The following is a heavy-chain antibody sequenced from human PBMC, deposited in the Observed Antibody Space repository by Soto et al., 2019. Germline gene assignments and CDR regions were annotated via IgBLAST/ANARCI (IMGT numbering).Heavy chain of an antibody. CDR1: GYTFTSYG. V-gene: IGHV1-18*01. J-gene: IGHJ4*02. CDR3: ATRSPAFDF. CDR2: ISTDKGKT. Sequence: QVQLVQSGPEVKKPWASVKVSCKTSGYTFTSYGISWVRQAPGQGLEWRGWISTDKGKTNYAQKFQGRVTMTTDTSTSTAYMELRSLRSDDTAVYYCATRSPAFDFWGQGTLVTVSS.